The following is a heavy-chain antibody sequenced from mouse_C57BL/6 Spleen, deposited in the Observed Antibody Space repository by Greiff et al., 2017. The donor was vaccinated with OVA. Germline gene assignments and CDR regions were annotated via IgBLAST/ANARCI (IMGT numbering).Heavy chain of an antibody. CDR2: IDPSDSYT. CDR3: ARRWDDY. CDR1: GYTFTSYW. D-gene: IGHD4-1*01. Sequence: QVQLQQPGAELVKPGASVKLSCKASGYTFTSYWMQWVKQRPGQGLVWIGEIDPSDSYTNYNQKFKGKATLTVDTSSSTAYMQLSSMTSEDSAVYYCARRWDDYWGQGTTLTVSS. J-gene: IGHJ2*01. V-gene: IGHV1-50*01.